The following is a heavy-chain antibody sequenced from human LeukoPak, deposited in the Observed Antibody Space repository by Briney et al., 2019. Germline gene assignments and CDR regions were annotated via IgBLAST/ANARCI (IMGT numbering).Heavy chain of an antibody. J-gene: IGHJ4*02. CDR3: ARDPHYYYDSSGYYYFYY. CDR1: RYTLTELS. Sequence: ASVKVSCKVSRYTLTELSMHWVRQAPGKGLEWMGGFDPEDGETIYAQKFQGRVTMTRDTSISTAYMELSRLRSDDTAVYYCARDPHYYYDSSGYYYFYYWGQGTLVTVSS. CDR2: FDPEDGET. D-gene: IGHD3-22*01. V-gene: IGHV1-24*01.